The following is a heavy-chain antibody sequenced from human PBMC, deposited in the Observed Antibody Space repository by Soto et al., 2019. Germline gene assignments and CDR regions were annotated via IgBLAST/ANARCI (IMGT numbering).Heavy chain of an antibody. CDR3: AGRFGYCSGENCLAV. CDR2: IYGGDSDT. Sequence: VQLVQSGAEVKKPGESLKISCKGLGFTFSNHWIAWVRQMPGKGLEWMGIIYGGDSDTRYSPSFQGQVTISVDKSISTVYLQWRSLKASDTAMYFCAGRFGYCSGENCLAVWGGGTTVTVPS. D-gene: IGHD2-15*01. V-gene: IGHV5-51*03. CDR1: GFTFSNHW. J-gene: IGHJ6*04.